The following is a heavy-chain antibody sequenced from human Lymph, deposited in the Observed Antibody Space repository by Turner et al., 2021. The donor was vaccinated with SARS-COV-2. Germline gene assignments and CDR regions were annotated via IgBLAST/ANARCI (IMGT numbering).Heavy chain of an antibody. V-gene: IGHV3-53*02. CDR3: ARDLGTYGMDV. CDR1: GIIVSRNY. D-gene: IGHD6-13*01. CDR2: IYSGGTT. Sequence: EVQLVETGGGLIQPGGSLRLSCAASGIIVSRNYMNWVRQAPGKGLEWVSVIYSGGTTYYADSVKGRFTISRDNSKNTLYLQMNSLRVEDTAVYYCARDLGTYGMDVRGQGTTVTVS. J-gene: IGHJ6*02.